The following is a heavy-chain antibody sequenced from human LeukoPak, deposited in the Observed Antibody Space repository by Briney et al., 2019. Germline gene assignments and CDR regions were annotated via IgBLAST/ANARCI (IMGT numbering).Heavy chain of an antibody. Sequence: ASVKVSCKASGYTFTGYYMHWVRQAPGQGLEWMGWINPNSGNTGYAQKFQGRVTITRNTSISTAYMELSSLRSEDTAVYYCARASELLRYAFDIWGQGTMVTVSS. J-gene: IGHJ3*02. CDR3: ARASELLRYAFDI. V-gene: IGHV1-8*03. CDR1: GYTFTGYY. CDR2: INPNSGNT. D-gene: IGHD3-10*01.